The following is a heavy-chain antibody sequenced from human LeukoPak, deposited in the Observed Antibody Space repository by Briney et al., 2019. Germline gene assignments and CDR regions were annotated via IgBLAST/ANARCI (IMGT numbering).Heavy chain of an antibody. D-gene: IGHD3-9*01. CDR1: GFTFSSYW. Sequence: GGSLRLSCAASGFTFSSYWMSWVRQAPGKGLEWVANIKQDGSEKYYVDSVKGRFTISRGNAKNSLYLQMNSLRAEDTAVYYCARAYDILPYNYFDYWGQGTLVTVSS. J-gene: IGHJ4*02. V-gene: IGHV3-7*04. CDR2: IKQDGSEK. CDR3: ARAYDILPYNYFDY.